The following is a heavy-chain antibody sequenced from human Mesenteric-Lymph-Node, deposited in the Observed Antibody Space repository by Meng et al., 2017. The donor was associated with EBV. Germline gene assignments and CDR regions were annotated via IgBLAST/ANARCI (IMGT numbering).Heavy chain of an antibody. D-gene: IGHD2-8*01. CDR2: INHSGST. J-gene: IGHJ3*02. Sequence: QVQLQQWGAGLLKPSETLSLTCAVYGGSFSGYYWSWIRQPPGKGLEWIGEINHSGSTNYNPSLKSRVTISVDTSKNQFSLKLSSVTAADTAVYYCARAGVWGGDAFDIWGQGTMVTVSS. CDR1: GGSFSGYY. V-gene: IGHV4-34*01. CDR3: ARAGVWGGDAFDI.